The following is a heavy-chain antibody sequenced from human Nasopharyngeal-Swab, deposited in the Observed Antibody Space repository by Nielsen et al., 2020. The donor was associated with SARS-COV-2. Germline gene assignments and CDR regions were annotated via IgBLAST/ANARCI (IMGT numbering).Heavy chain of an antibody. CDR2: IYYSGST. CDR3: ARRRGVYSYGHDY. V-gene: IGHV4-30-4*05. D-gene: IGHD5-18*01. J-gene: IGHJ4*02. Sequence: PGKGLEWIGYIYYSGSTYYNPSLKSRVTISVDTSKNQFSLKLSSVTAADTAVYYCARRRGVYSYGHDYWGQGTLVTV.